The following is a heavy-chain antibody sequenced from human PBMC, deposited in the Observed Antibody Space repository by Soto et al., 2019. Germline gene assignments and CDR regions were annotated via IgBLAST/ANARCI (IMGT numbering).Heavy chain of an antibody. J-gene: IGHJ6*02. CDR1: GYTFTSYG. D-gene: IGHD6-13*01. Sequence: GASVKVSCKASGYTFTSYGISWVRQAPGQGLEWMGWISAYNGNTNYAQKLQGRVTMTTDTSTSTAYMELRSLRSDDTAVYYCARFSYSSSWVGVWYYYYGMDVWGQGTTVTVS. CDR2: ISAYNGNT. CDR3: ARFSYSSSWVGVWYYYYGMDV. V-gene: IGHV1-18*01.